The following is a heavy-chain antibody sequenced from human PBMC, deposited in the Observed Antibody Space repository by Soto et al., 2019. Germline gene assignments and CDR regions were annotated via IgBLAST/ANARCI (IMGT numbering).Heavy chain of an antibody. CDR2: IIPIFGTA. D-gene: IGHD6-6*01. CDR1: GGTFSSYA. V-gene: IGHV1-69*13. J-gene: IGHJ6*02. CDR3: ARAEYSSSRDWAYYYYYGMDV. Sequence: GASVKVSCKASGGTFSSYAISWVRQAPGQGLEWMGGIIPIFGTANYAQKFQGRVTITADESTSTAYMELSSLRSEDTAVYYCARAEYSSSRDWAYYYYYGMDVWGQGTTVTVSS.